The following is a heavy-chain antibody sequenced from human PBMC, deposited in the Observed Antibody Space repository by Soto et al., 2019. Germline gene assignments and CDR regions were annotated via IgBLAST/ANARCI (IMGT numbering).Heavy chain of an antibody. V-gene: IGHV4-59*01. CDR2: IYYRGST. D-gene: IGHD2-21*01. CDR3: ARGSRTIADGAFDI. J-gene: IGHJ3*02. Sequence: SETLSLTCTVSGCSISSYYWSWIRQPPGKGLEWIGYIYYRGSTNYNPSRKRRVTISVDTSKNQFALKLSSVTAADTAVYYCARGSRTIADGAFDIWGQGTVVTVSS. CDR1: GCSISSYY.